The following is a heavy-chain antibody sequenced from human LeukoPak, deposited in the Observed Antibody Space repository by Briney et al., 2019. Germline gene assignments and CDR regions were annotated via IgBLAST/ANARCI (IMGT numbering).Heavy chain of an antibody. CDR1: GGSISSYY. CDR2: ISDIGSI. V-gene: IGHV4-59*08. D-gene: IGHD2/OR15-2a*01. J-gene: IGHJ4*02. Sequence: SETLSLTCTVAGGSISSYYWSWIRHPPGKGLEWIAYISDIGSINYNPSLKSRVTISLDTSKNQFSLKLSSVTAADTDVYYCAGHHPRNTVDFWGQGTLVTVSS. CDR3: AGHHPRNTVDF.